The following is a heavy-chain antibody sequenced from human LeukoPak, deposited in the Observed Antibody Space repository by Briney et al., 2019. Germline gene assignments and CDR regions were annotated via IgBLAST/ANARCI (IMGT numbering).Heavy chain of an antibody. CDR1: GGSISSGGYY. CDR2: IYYSGST. V-gene: IGHV4-31*03. Sequence: SETLSLTCTVSGGSISSGGYYWSWIRQHPGKGLEWIGYIYYSGSTYYNPSLKSRVTISVDTSKNQFSLKLSSVTAADTAVYYCARGADCSSTSCSTVDVWGQGTTVTVSS. CDR3: ARGADCSSTSCSTVDV. J-gene: IGHJ6*02. D-gene: IGHD2-2*02.